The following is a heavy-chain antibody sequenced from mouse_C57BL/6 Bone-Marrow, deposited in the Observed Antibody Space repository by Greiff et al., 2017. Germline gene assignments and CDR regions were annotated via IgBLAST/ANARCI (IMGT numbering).Heavy chain of an antibody. D-gene: IGHD2-4*01. CDR2: IWWVDDK. J-gene: IGHJ4*01. CDR3: ARNYDFLYYPLDY. V-gene: IGHV8-8*01. CDR1: GFSLSTSGMG. Sequence: QVQLKESGPGILQPSQTLSLTCSFSGFSLSTSGMGVGWIRQPSGKGLEWLAHIWWVDDKYYNPALKSRLTISKDTSKNQVFLKIANVDTADTATYYCARNYDFLYYPLDYWGQGTSVTVSS.